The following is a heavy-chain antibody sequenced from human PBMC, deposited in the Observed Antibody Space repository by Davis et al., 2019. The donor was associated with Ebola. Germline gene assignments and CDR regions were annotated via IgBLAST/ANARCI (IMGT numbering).Heavy chain of an antibody. CDR1: GYTFTSYG. V-gene: IGHV1-18*01. J-gene: IGHJ6*02. Sequence: AASVKVSCKASGYTFTSYGISWVRQAPGQGLEWMGWISAYNGNTNYAQKLQGRVTMTTDTSTSTAYMELRSLRSDDTAVYYCARDQLQLWLRGGMDVWGQGTTVTVSS. D-gene: IGHD5-18*01. CDR3: ARDQLQLWLRGGMDV. CDR2: ISAYNGNT.